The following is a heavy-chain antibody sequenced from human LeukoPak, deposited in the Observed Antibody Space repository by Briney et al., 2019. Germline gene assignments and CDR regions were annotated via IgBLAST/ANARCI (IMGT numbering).Heavy chain of an antibody. V-gene: IGHV3-23*01. D-gene: IGHD5-18*01. CDR2: ISGSGGST. CDR3: AKDRGYSYGYEYYYYGMDV. CDR1: GFTFSSYA. Sequence: GGSLRLSCAASGFTFSSYAMSWVRQAPGKGLEWVSAISGSGGSTYYAVSVKGRFTISRDNSKNTLYLQMDSLRAEDTAVYYCAKDRGYSYGYEYYYYGMDVWGQGTTVTVSS. J-gene: IGHJ6*02.